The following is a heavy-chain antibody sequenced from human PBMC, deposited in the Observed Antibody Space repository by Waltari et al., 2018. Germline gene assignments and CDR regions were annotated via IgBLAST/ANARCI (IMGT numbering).Heavy chain of an antibody. D-gene: IGHD6-6*01. J-gene: IGHJ6*02. Sequence: QITLKESGPTLVKPTQTLTLTCTFSGFSLSTSGVGVGWIRQPPGKALEWLALIYWNDDKRYSPSLKSRLTITTDTSKNQVVLTMTNMDPVDTATYYCVAGSSWYYYYGMDVWGQGTTVTVSS. CDR1: GFSLSTSGVG. CDR3: VAGSSWYYYYGMDV. CDR2: IYWNDDK. V-gene: IGHV2-5*01.